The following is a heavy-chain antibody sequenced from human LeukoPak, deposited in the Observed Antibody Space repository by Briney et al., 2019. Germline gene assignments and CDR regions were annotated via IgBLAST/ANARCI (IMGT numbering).Heavy chain of an antibody. CDR3: ARVRNSGFRYVDS. D-gene: IGHD5-12*01. Sequence: RASVKVSCKASGYTFTSYGISWVRQAPGQGLEWMGWISVYNGNTNYAQKLQGRVTMTTDTSTSTVYMELRSLRSDDTAVYYCARVRNSGFRYVDSWGQGTLVTVSS. J-gene: IGHJ4*02. CDR1: GYTFTSYG. V-gene: IGHV1-18*01. CDR2: ISVYNGNT.